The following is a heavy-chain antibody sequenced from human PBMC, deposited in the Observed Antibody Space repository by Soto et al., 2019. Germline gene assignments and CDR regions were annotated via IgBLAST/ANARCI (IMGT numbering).Heavy chain of an antibody. CDR3: ARGITMNVAVIGDAPDKYYLDY. CDR1: GGSFSGYY. Sequence: PSETLSLTCAVYGGSFSGYYWSWIRQPPGKGLEWIGEVNHSGSTNQNPSLKSRVTLSVDTSKNQFSMKVRSLTAEDTDLYYCARGITMNVAVIGDAPDKYYLDYGRQGTRVTVYS. D-gene: IGHD3-22*01. CDR2: VNHSGST. V-gene: IGHV4-34*01. J-gene: IGHJ4*02.